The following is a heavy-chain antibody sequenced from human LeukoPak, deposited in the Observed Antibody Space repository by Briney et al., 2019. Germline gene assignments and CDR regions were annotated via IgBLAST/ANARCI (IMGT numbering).Heavy chain of an antibody. V-gene: IGHV3-23*01. J-gene: IGHJ4*02. CDR2: ISGSGGST. CDR3: AKDLAGSGSYSFDY. CDR1: GFTFSNYA. Sequence: GGSLRLSCAASGFTFSNYAMNWVRQAPGRGLEWVSAISGSGGSTYYADSVKGRFAISRDNSKNTLYLQMNSLRAEDTAVYYCAKDLAGSGSYSFDYWGQGTLVTVSS. D-gene: IGHD1-26*01.